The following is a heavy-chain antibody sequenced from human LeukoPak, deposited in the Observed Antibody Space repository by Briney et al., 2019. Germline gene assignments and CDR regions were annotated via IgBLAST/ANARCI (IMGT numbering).Heavy chain of an antibody. V-gene: IGHV3-48*04. CDR3: ASMGATKGIDY. D-gene: IGHD1-26*01. CDR2: ISSSSSTI. Sequence: GGSLRLSCAASGFTFSSYWMSWVRQAPGKGLEWVSYISSSSSTIYYADSVKGRFTISRDNAKNSLYLQMNSLRAEDTAVYYCASMGATKGIDYWGQGTLVTVSS. CDR1: GFTFSSYW. J-gene: IGHJ4*02.